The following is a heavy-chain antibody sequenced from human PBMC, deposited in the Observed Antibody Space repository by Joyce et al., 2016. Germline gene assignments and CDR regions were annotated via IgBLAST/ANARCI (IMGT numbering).Heavy chain of an antibody. CDR3: AREFALDV. CDR1: GYRFTTYW. V-gene: IGHV5-10-1*03. CDR2: IDPSDSYI. Sequence: EVQLVQSGAAVKKPGESLRISCKGSGYRFTTYWITWVRQMPGKGLEWMAGIDPSDSYINYNPSFQGHVTISADKSISTVYLHWTSLRASDTAIYYCAREFALDVWGQGTTVTVSS. J-gene: IGHJ6*02.